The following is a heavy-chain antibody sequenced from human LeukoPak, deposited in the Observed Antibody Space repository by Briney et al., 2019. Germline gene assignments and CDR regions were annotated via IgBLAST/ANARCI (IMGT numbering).Heavy chain of an antibody. D-gene: IGHD3-10*01. CDR2: ISGSGGST. Sequence: GGSLRLSCAASGFTFSSYAMSWVRQAPGKALEWVSAISGSGGSTYYADSVKGRFTISRDNSKNTLYLQMNSLRAEDTAVYYCAKSRAQAVRAFDYWGQGTLVTVSS. CDR3: AKSRAQAVRAFDY. CDR1: GFTFSSYA. J-gene: IGHJ4*02. V-gene: IGHV3-23*01.